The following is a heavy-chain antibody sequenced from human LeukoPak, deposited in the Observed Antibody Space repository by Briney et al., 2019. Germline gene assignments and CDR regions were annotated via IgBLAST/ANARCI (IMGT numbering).Heavy chain of an antibody. J-gene: IGHJ4*02. V-gene: IGHV1-18*01. D-gene: IGHD5-18*01. CDR1: GYSFTSYG. CDR2: ISAYNGNT. Sequence: EASVKVSCKASGYSFTSYGISWVRQAPGQGLEWVGWISAYNGNTNYAQKLQGRVTMTTDTSTSTAYMELRSLRSDDTAVYYCAREVLRGHSYGFDYWGQGTLVTVSS. CDR3: AREVLRGHSYGFDY.